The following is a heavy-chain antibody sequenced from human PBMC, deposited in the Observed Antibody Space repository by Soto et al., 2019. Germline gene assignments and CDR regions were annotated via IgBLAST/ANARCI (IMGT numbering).Heavy chain of an antibody. J-gene: IGHJ6*02. CDR2: IYPADSDT. D-gene: IGHD1-26*01. CDR3: ARQGLPYRGSGYYYGMDV. Sequence: PGESLKISCKGSGYSFPSDWIGWVRQMPGKGLEWMGSIYPADSDTRYSPAFQGQVTISADKSIRTAYLQWSSLKVSDTAIYYCARQGLPYRGSGYYYGMDVWGQGTTVTVSS. CDR1: GYSFPSDW. V-gene: IGHV5-51*01.